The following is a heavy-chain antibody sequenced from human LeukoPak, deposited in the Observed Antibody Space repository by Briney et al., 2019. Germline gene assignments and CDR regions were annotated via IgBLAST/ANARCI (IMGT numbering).Heavy chain of an antibody. D-gene: IGHD2-8*01. CDR2: VSGSGDKT. CDR1: GFTFRNFA. J-gene: IGHJ4*02. Sequence: PGGSLRLSCAASGFTFRNFAMSWVRQAPGQGLEWVSGVSGSGDKTYYTDSVKGRFTISRDNSKNTVYLQMDSLRVEDTALYFCAKDLMMYVQNPDYWGQGTLVTVSS. CDR3: AKDLMMYVQNPDY. V-gene: IGHV3-23*01.